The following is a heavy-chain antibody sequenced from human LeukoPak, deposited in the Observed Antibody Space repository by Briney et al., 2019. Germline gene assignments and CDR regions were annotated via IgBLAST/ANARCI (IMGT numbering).Heavy chain of an antibody. Sequence: GASVKVSCEVSGYTLNELSMHWVRQTPGKGLEWMGGFDPEDGGTIYAQKFQGRVTLIEDTATDTAYMELSNLRSEDTAVYYCAIEVGDYNNYVRGWFDPWGQGTLVTVSS. D-gene: IGHD4-11*01. CDR3: AIEVGDYNNYVRGWFDP. CDR2: FDPEDGGT. J-gene: IGHJ5*02. CDR1: GYTLNELS. V-gene: IGHV1-24*01.